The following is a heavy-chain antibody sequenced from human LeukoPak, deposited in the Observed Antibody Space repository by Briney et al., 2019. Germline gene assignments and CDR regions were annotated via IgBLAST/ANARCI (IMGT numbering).Heavy chain of an antibody. Sequence: SETLPLTCTVSGGSISSSSYYWGWIRQPPGKGLEWIGSIYYSGSTYYNPSLKSRVTISVDTSKNQFSLKLSSVTAADTAVYYCARYYCSGGSCYSGAGCDYYYYMGVWGKGTTVTVSS. CDR3: ARYYCSGGSCYSGAGCDYYYYMGV. CDR1: GGSISSSSYY. V-gene: IGHV4-39*07. CDR2: IYYSGST. J-gene: IGHJ6*03. D-gene: IGHD2-15*01.